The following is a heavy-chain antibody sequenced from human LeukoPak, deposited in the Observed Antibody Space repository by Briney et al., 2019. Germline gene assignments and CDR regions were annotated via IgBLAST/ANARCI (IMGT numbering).Heavy chain of an antibody. Sequence: SVKVSCKASGGTFSSYAISWVRQAPGQGLEWMGGIIPIFGTANYAQKFQGRVTITTDESTSTAYMELSSLRSEDTAVYYCARGIVANDYYYYMDVWGKGTTVTVSS. V-gene: IGHV1-69*05. CDR2: IIPIFGTA. J-gene: IGHJ6*03. D-gene: IGHD5-12*01. CDR3: ARGIVANDYYYYMDV. CDR1: GGTFSSYA.